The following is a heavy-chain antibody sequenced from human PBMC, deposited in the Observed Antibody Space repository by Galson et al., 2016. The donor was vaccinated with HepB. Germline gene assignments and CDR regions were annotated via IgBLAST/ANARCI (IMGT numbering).Heavy chain of an antibody. D-gene: IGHD5-12*01. V-gene: IGHV4-61*03. Sequence: SETLSLTCTVSGDSVYSGSYYWTWIRQPPGKGLGWIGCIYYSGSTKYNPSLKSRVTISLDTSKNHFSLKLSSVTAADTAVYYCARIVVATRDSWYFDLWGRGTLVTVSS. CDR2: IYYSGST. CDR1: GDSVYSGSYY. J-gene: IGHJ2*01. CDR3: ARIVVATRDSWYFDL.